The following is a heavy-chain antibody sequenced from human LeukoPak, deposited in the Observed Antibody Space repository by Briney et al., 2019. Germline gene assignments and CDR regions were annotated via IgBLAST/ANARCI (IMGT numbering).Heavy chain of an antibody. Sequence: ASVKVSCKASGGTFSSYAISWVRQAPGQGLEWMGWINTNTGNPTYAQGFTGRFVFSLDTSVSTAYLQISSLKAEDTAVYYCASRAIYDSLDYWGQGTLVTVSS. D-gene: IGHD3-22*01. CDR1: GGTFSSYA. CDR2: INTNTGNP. J-gene: IGHJ4*02. V-gene: IGHV7-4-1*02. CDR3: ASRAIYDSLDY.